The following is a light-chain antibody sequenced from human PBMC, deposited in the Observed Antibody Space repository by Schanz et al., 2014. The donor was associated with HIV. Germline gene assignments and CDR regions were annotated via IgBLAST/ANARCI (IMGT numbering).Light chain of an antibody. Sequence: DIQMTQSPSTLSASVGDRVTITCRASQSISSWLAWYQQKPGKAPKLLIYRASDLEIGVPSRFSGGGAGTEFTLTINSLEPEDFAVYYCQQGSNWPRSFGGGTKVEIK. CDR3: QQGSNWPRS. J-gene: IGKJ4*01. CDR1: QSISSW. V-gene: IGKV1-5*03. CDR2: RAS.